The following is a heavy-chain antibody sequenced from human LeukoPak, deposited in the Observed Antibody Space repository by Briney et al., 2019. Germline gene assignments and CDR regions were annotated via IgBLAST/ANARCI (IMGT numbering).Heavy chain of an antibody. V-gene: IGHV3-11*06. CDR3: ARSPSMVRGVITFFDY. CDR2: ISSSSSYT. D-gene: IGHD3-10*01. Sequence: PGGSLRLSCAASGFTFSDYYMSWIRQAPGEGLEWVSYISSSSSYTNYADSVKGRFTISRDNAKNSLYLQMNSLRAEDTAVYYCARSPSMVRGVITFFDYWGQGTLVTVSS. CDR1: GFTFSDYY. J-gene: IGHJ4*02.